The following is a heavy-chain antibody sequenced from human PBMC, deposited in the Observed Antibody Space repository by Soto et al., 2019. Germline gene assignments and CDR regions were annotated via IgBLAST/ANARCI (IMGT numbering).Heavy chain of an antibody. CDR3: ARDREENIAVAGTRYYYYYGMDV. CDR1: GGSISSGGYF. J-gene: IGHJ6*02. D-gene: IGHD6-19*01. V-gene: IGHV3-7*03. Sequence: ETLSLTCAVSGGSISSGGYFWSWVRQAPGKGLEWVANIKQDGSEKYYVDSVKGRFTISRDNAKNSLYLQMNSLRAEDTAVYYCARDREENIAVAGTRYYYYYGMDVWGQGTTVTVSS. CDR2: IKQDGSEK.